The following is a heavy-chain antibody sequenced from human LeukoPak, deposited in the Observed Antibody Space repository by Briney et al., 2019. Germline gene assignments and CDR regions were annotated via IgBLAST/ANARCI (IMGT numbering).Heavy chain of an antibody. J-gene: IGHJ4*02. D-gene: IGHD3-10*01. V-gene: IGHV1-18*01. CDR1: GYTFTSYG. CDR3: ARDPNYYGSGSRFDY. Sequence: ASVKVSCKASGYTFTSYGISWVRQAPGQGLEWMGWISAYNGNTNYAQKLQGRVTMTTDTSTSTAYMELRSLRSDDTAVYYCARDPNYYGSGSRFDYWGQGTLVTVSS. CDR2: ISAYNGNT.